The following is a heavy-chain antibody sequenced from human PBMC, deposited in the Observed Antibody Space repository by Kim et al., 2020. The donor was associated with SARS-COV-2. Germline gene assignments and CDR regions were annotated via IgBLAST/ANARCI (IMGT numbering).Heavy chain of an antibody. Sequence: GGSLRLSCAASGFTFDDYAMHWVRQVPGKALEWVSSISWNSDSIVYVDSVEGRFTTSRDNARNSLYLQMNSLTVEDTALYYCARDLGSGPDFYFYNAMDVWRQGTTVTVSS. CDR1: GFTFDDYA. D-gene: IGHD3-3*01. CDR3: ARDLGSGPDFYFYNAMDV. J-gene: IGHJ6*02. V-gene: IGHV3-9*01. CDR2: ISWNSDSI.